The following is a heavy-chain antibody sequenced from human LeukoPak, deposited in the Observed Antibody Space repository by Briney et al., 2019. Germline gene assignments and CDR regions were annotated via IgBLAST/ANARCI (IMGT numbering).Heavy chain of an antibody. CDR2: IYYSGST. Sequence: SQTLSLTCTVSGGSISSGGYYWSWIRQHPGKGLEWIGYIYYSGSTYYNPSLKSRVTISVDTSKNQFSLKLSSVTAADTAVYYCARDSRYRSGGSCSDSTYYYYYYGMDVWGQGTTVTVSS. CDR3: ARDSRYRSGGSCSDSTYYYYYYGMDV. V-gene: IGHV4-31*03. D-gene: IGHD2-15*01. CDR1: GGSISSGGYY. J-gene: IGHJ6*02.